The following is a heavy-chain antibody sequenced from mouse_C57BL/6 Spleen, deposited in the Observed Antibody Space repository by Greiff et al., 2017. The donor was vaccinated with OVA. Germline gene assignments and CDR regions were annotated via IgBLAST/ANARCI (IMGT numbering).Heavy chain of an antibody. Sequence: QVQLQQSGAELVKPGASVKISCKASGYAFSSYWMNWVKQRPGKGLEWIGQIYPGDGDTNYNGKFKGKATLTADKSSSTAYMQLSSLTSEDSAVYFCARRMANWDFDYWGQGTTLTVSS. CDR3: ARRMANWDFDY. D-gene: IGHD4-1*01. V-gene: IGHV1-80*01. CDR2: IYPGDGDT. CDR1: GYAFSSYW. J-gene: IGHJ2*01.